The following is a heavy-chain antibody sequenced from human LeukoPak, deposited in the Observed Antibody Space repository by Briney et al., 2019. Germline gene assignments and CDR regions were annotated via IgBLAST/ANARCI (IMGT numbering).Heavy chain of an antibody. CDR2: INSDGSIT. V-gene: IGHV3-74*01. J-gene: IGHJ6*02. D-gene: IGHD5-18*01. CDR1: EFTFSVYW. CDR3: ERGSGVGYRYGYDYYGMDV. Sequence: GGSLRLSCAASEFTFSVYWMHWVRQAPGKGLVWVSRINSDGSITSYADSVKGRFTISRDNAKNTLYLQMNSLRAEDTAVYSCERGSGVGYRYGYDYYGMDVWGQGTTVTVSS.